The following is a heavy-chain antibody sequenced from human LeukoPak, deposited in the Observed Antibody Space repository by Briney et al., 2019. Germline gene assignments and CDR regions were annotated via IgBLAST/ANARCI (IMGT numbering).Heavy chain of an antibody. Sequence: GRSLRLSCAASGFTFSSYGMHWVRQAPGKGLEWVAVISYDGSNKYYADSVKGRFTISRDNSKNTLYLQMNSVRAEDTAVYYCAKGYYHYDILTGYYPSLDYWGQGTLVTVSS. D-gene: IGHD3-9*01. CDR1: GFTFSSYG. J-gene: IGHJ4*02. CDR3: AKGYYHYDILTGYYPSLDY. V-gene: IGHV3-30*18. CDR2: ISYDGSNK.